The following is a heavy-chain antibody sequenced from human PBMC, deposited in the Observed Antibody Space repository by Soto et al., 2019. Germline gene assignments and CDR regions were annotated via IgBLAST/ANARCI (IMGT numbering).Heavy chain of an antibody. V-gene: IGHV4-4*03. CDR1: GDSISSSIW. Sequence: QVQLQESGPGLVKPPGTLSLTCAVSGDSISSSIWWSWVRLPPGKGLEWIGEIYHSGTTNYNPSLKSRVTISVHKSKTQFSLKMSSLTAADTAVYYCARRGDGSGSLDYWGQGTLVTVFS. D-gene: IGHD3-10*01. CDR2: IYHSGTT. CDR3: ARRGDGSGSLDY. J-gene: IGHJ4*02.